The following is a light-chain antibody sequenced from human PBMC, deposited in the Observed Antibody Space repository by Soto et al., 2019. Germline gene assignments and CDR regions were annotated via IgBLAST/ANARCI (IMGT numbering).Light chain of an antibody. CDR2: GAS. CDR1: QSISYN. CDR3: QQYNNWPPYP. V-gene: IGKV3-15*01. J-gene: IGKJ2*01. Sequence: EIVMTQSPATLSVSPGERATLSCRASQSISYNLAWYQQKPGQAPRLLIYGASTRATGIPARFSGSGSGTEFTLTISSLQSEDFAVYYCQQYNNWPPYPFGQGTKLEIK.